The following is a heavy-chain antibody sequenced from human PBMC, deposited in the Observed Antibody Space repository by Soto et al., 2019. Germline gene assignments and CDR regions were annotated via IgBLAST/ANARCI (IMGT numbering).Heavy chain of an antibody. V-gene: IGHV4-39*01. CDR3: ARCDYYGSGSYYIYWFDP. CDR1: GCTISSSGCH. CDR2: IYYSGST. J-gene: IGHJ5*02. Sequence: TSETLCLTCTVSGCTISSSGCHWGWKRPPPGKGLEWIGSIYYSGSTYYNPSLRSRVTISVDTSKNQFSLKLSSVTAADTAVYYCARCDYYGSGSYYIYWFDPWGQGTLVTVSS. D-gene: IGHD3-10*01.